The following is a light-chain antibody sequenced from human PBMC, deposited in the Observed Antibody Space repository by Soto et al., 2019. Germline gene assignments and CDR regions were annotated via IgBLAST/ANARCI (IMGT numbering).Light chain of an antibody. J-gene: IGKJ1*01. CDR2: AAS. CDR3: QQCFSIPPT. Sequence: DIQMTQSPSSLSTSVGDRITITCRASHSIDNYLSWYQLKPGKAPRLLIYAASNLQRGVPSRFTGSGSGTDFTLTINNLQPDDFAVYYCQQCFSIPPTFGHGTKVDTK. CDR1: HSIDNY. V-gene: IGKV1-39*01.